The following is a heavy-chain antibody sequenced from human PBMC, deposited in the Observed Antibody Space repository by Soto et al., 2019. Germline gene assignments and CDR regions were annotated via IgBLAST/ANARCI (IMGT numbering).Heavy chain of an antibody. V-gene: IGHV4-39*07. CDR1: GGSISSSSDY. Sequence: PSETLSLTCTVSGGSISSSSDYWGWIRQPPGKGLEWIGSIYYSGSTYYNPSLKSRVTISVDTSKNQFSLKLSSVTAADTAVYYCARTLFGRSNWFDPWGQGTLVTVSS. J-gene: IGHJ5*02. D-gene: IGHD3-16*01. CDR2: IYYSGST. CDR3: ARTLFGRSNWFDP.